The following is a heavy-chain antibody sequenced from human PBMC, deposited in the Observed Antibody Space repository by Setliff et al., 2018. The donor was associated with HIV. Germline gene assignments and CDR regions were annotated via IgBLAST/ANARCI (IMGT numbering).Heavy chain of an antibody. CDR2: VNHSGST. Sequence: SETLSLTCAVYGGSFSGHYWSWIRQPPGKGLEWIGEVNHSGSTNYNPSLKSRFIISVDTSKNQFSLKVNSMTAADTAVYYCARGARLLAAYSDRWDYFYMAVWGKGTTVTVSS. CDR1: GGSFSGHY. D-gene: IGHD1-26*01. CDR3: ARGARLLAAYSDRWDYFYMAV. V-gene: IGHV4-34*01. J-gene: IGHJ6*03.